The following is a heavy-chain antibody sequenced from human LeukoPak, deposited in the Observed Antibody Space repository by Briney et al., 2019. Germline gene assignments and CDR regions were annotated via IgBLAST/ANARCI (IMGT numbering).Heavy chain of an antibody. D-gene: IGHD1-26*01. CDR1: GGSFSGYY. CDR2: INHSGST. J-gene: IGHJ4*02. Sequence: SETLSLTCAVYGGSFSGYYWSWIRQPPGKGLEWIGEINHSGSTNYNPSLKSRVTISVDTSKNQFSLKLSSVTAADTAVYYCARGGGFDYWGQGTLVTVSS. V-gene: IGHV4-34*01. CDR3: ARGGGFDY.